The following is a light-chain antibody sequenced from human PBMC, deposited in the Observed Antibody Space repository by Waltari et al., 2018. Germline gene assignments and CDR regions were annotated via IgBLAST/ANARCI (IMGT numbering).Light chain of an antibody. CDR1: SRDVALSNY. CDR3: NSYTGSSSWM. V-gene: IGLV2-14*01. J-gene: IGLJ3*02. CDR2: DVS. Sequence: QSALTQPTSVSGSPGQSVTISCTGTSRDVALSNYVPWYQQYPGKVPQLLIYDVSDRPSGVSSRFSGSKSGNTASLTISGLQADDEADYYCNSYTGSSSWMFGGGTKLTVL.